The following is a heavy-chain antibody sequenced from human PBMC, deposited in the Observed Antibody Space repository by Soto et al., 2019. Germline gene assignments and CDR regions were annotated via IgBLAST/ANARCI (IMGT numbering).Heavy chain of an antibody. V-gene: IGHV3-23*01. CDR1: GFTFSSYA. D-gene: IGHD5-12*01. CDR3: AKRIGANRGSLDY. J-gene: IGHJ4*02. CDR2: ISGSVGST. Sequence: GGSVRLSCAASGFTFSSYAMSWVRQAPGKGMEWVSAISGSVGSTYYADSVKGRFTISRDNSKNTLYLQMNSLRAEDTAVYYCAKRIGANRGSLDYWGQGTLVTGSS.